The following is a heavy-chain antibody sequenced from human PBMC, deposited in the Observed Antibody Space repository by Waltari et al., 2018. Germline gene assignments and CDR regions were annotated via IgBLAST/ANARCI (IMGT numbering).Heavy chain of an antibody. CDR1: GGSISSYY. CDR2: IYYSGST. Sequence: QVQLQESGPGLVKPSETLSLTCTVSGGSISSYYWSWIRQPPGKGLEWIGYIYYSGSTNYNPSLKSRFTISVDTSNNQFSLKLSSVTAADTAVYYCARDGLTYYDILTGYYSGGYFDYWGQGTLVTVSS. J-gene: IGHJ4*02. CDR3: ARDGLTYYDILTGYYSGGYFDY. V-gene: IGHV4-59*01. D-gene: IGHD3-9*01.